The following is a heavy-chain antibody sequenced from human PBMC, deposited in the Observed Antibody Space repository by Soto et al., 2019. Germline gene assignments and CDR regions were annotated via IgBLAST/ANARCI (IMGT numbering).Heavy chain of an antibody. Sequence: ASVKVSCKASGYTITSYDINWVRQATGQGLEWMGWMNPNSGNTGYAQKFQGRVTMTRNTSTSTANMELRSLRSEDTAVYYCARAYQDYCNDSSCYRFDYWGQGTLVTVSS. CDR3: ARAYQDYCNDSSCYRFDY. CDR2: MNPNSGNT. J-gene: IGHJ4*02. D-gene: IGHD3-22*01. CDR1: GYTITSYD. V-gene: IGHV1-8*01.